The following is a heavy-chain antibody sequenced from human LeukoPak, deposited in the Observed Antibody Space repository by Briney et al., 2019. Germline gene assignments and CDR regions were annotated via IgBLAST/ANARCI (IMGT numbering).Heavy chain of an antibody. CDR2: IGAYNGNT. Sequence: ASVKVSCKASGYTFTSYGISWVRQAPGQGLEWMGWIGAYNGNTNYAQKLQGRVTMTTDTSTSTAYMELRSLRSDDTAVYYCARDRVPNYYDSSGYPLDYWGQGTLVTVSS. V-gene: IGHV1-18*01. CDR3: ARDRVPNYYDSSGYPLDY. J-gene: IGHJ4*02. CDR1: GYTFTSYG. D-gene: IGHD3-22*01.